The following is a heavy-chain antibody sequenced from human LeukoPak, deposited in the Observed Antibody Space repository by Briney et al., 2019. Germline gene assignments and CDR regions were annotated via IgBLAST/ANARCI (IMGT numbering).Heavy chain of an antibody. CDR3: ARGIVVVMGGFDY. CDR1: GFTSSSYA. V-gene: IGHV3-30-3*01. J-gene: IGHJ4*02. Sequence: GGSLRLSCAASGFTSSSYAMHWVRQAPGKGLEWVAVISYDGSNKYYADSVKGRFTISRDNSKNTLYLQMNSLRAEDTAVYYCARGIVVVMGGFDYWGQGTLVTVSS. CDR2: ISYDGSNK. D-gene: IGHD3-22*01.